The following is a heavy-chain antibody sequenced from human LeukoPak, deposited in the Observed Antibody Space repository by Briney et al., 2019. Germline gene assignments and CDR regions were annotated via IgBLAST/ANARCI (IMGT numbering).Heavy chain of an antibody. D-gene: IGHD3-10*01. CDR2: ISGSGGST. CDR3: AKALAHGSGSYSAFDI. Sequence: GGSLRLSCAASGFTFSSYAMSWVRQAPGKGLEWVSAISGSGGSTYYADSVKGRFTISRDNSKNTPYLQMNSLRAEDTAAYYCAKALAHGSGSYSAFDIWGQGTMVTVSS. J-gene: IGHJ3*02. CDR1: GFTFSSYA. V-gene: IGHV3-23*01.